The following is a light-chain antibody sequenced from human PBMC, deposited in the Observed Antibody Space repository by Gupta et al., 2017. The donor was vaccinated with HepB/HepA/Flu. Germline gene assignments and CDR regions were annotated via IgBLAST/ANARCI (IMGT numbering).Light chain of an antibody. CDR2: DVS. CDR3: SSYTSSSPV. J-gene: IGLJ2*01. Sequence: QSALTQPASVSGSPGPSITISCTGTSSDVGGYNYVSWYQQHPGKAPKLMIYDVSTRPSGVSNRFSGSKSGNTASLTISGLQAEDEADYYCSSYTSSSPVFGGGTKLTVL. CDR1: SSDVGGYNY. V-gene: IGLV2-14*03.